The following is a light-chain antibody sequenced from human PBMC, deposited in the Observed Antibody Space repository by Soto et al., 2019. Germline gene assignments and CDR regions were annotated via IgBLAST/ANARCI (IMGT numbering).Light chain of an antibody. V-gene: IGLV2-11*01. J-gene: IGLJ1*01. CDR2: DVS. Sequence: QSALTQPRSVSGSPGQSVAISCTGSSSDVGGYNYVSWYQQHPGKAPKVMIYDVSKRPSGVPDRFSGSKSGDTASLTITGLQAEDEAYYYCCSDAGGPYVFGTGTKLTVL. CDR1: SSDVGGYNY. CDR3: CSDAGGPYV.